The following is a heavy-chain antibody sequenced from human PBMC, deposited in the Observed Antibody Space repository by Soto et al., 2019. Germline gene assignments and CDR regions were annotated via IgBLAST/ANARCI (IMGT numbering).Heavy chain of an antibody. CDR3: ARALNWFDP. CDR2: IYDSGST. V-gene: IGHV4-30-2*01. Sequence: QLQLQESGSGLVKPSQTLSLTCAVSGGSISSGGYSWSWIRQPPGKGLDWIGYIYDSGSTYSNPSLKSRVTTSVDRSKTQFSLKLSSVTAADTAVYYCARALNWFDPWSQGALVTVSS. CDR1: GGSISSGGYS. J-gene: IGHJ5*02.